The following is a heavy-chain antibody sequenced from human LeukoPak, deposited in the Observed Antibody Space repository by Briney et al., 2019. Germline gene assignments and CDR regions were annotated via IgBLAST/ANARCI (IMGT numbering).Heavy chain of an antibody. Sequence: GGSLTLSCAASGFTFDDYGMNWVRQAPGKGLEWVSGINWNGGSTGYADSVKGRFTISRDNAKNSLYLQMNSLRAEDTAFDYCARAGLGAFDIWGQGTMVTVSS. CDR1: GFTFDDYG. J-gene: IGHJ3*02. V-gene: IGHV3-20*04. CDR3: ARAGLGAFDI. CDR2: INWNGGST.